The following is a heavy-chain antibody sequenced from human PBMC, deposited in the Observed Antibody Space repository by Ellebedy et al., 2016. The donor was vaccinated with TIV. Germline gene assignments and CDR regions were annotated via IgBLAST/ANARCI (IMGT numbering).Heavy chain of an antibody. CDR2: ISGYNGHT. V-gene: IGHV1-18*01. Sequence: ASVKVSXXASGYIFTSYGFNWVRQAPGQGLEWMGWISGYNGHTDYAQKFQGRVTLTTDTSANIAYLELRGLRSDDTAVYYCARHKNMLRGVTILPSWFDPWGQGTLVTVSS. CDR3: ARHKNMLRGVTILPSWFDP. D-gene: IGHD3-10*01. J-gene: IGHJ5*02. CDR1: GYIFTSYG.